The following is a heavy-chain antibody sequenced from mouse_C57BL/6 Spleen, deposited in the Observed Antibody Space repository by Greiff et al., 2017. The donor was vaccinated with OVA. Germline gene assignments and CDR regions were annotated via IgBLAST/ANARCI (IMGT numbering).Heavy chain of an antibody. Sequence: QVPLQQSGTELVKPGASVTLSCKASGYTFTSYWMHWVKQRPGHGLEWIGNINPSNGGTNYNEKLKSKATLTVDKSSSTAYMQLSSLTSEDSAVYYCARCGDAMDYWGQGTSVTVAA. CDR1: GYTFTSYW. CDR3: ARCGDAMDY. CDR2: INPSNGGT. V-gene: IGHV1-53*01. J-gene: IGHJ4*01.